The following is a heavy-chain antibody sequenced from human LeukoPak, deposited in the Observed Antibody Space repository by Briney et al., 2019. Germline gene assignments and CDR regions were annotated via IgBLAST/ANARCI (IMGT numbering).Heavy chain of an antibody. V-gene: IGHV3-11*01. CDR1: GFPFSDYY. Sequence: GGSLRLSCAASGFPFSDYYMSWIRQAPGKGLEWISYISNSGTTIYYADSVKGRFTISRDNAKNSLYSQMNSLRAEDTAVYYCARDNSGAFGDSGQGTLVTVSS. D-gene: IGHD1-26*01. CDR2: ISNSGTTI. CDR3: ARDNSGAFGD. J-gene: IGHJ4*02.